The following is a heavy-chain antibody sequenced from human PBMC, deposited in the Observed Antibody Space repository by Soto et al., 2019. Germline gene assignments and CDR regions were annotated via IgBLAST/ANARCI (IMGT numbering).Heavy chain of an antibody. CDR1: GFAFGNYP. CDR2: ISGSGGMT. V-gene: IGHV3-23*01. CDR3: AKDRTMARGRRAFDI. Sequence: EAQLLQSGGGLVPPGGSLRLACVASGFAFGNYPMACVRQTPGKGLEGISTISGSGGMTDYEDSVRGRFTVSIDHSKDTVHMQMNSLRADGTAVYYCAKDRTMARGRRAFDIWGQGTTVSISS. D-gene: IGHD3-10*01. J-gene: IGHJ3*02.